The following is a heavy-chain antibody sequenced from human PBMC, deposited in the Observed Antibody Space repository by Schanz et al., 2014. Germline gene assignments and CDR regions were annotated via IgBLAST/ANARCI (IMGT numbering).Heavy chain of an antibody. CDR2: IDGRGITT. D-gene: IGHD6-19*01. CDR1: GFTFSNCD. CDR3: VGIHVAVAEAFY. Sequence: EVHLEESGGGLVQPGGSQRLSCAVSGFTFSNCDMTWVRQAPGKGLEWVAIIDGRGITTFYADSVKGRFTISRDNAKNSLFVQMNRLRADDTAIYYCVGIHVAVAEAFYWGQGALVIVS. V-gene: IGHV3-23*04. J-gene: IGHJ4*02.